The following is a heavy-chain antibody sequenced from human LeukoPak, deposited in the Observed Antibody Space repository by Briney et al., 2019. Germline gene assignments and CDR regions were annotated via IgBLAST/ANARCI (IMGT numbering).Heavy chain of an antibody. CDR1: GYTFTGYY. J-gene: IGHJ5*02. Sequence: ASVKVSCKASGYTFTGYYMHWVRQAPGQGLEWMGIINPTGDSTSYAQKFQGRVTMTRETSTNTVYMEVSSLRSEDTAVYYCARDVSSSPAWWFDPWGQGTLVTVSS. CDR3: ARDVSSSPAWWFDP. V-gene: IGHV1-46*01. CDR2: INPTGDST. D-gene: IGHD6-6*01.